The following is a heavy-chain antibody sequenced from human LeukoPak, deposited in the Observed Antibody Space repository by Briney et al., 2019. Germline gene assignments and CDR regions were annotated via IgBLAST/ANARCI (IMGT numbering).Heavy chain of an antibody. Sequence: PGGSLRLSCAASGFTFSSYWMSWVRQAPGKGLEWVANIKQDGSEKYYVDSVKGRFTISRDNAKNSLYLQMNSLRAEDTAVYYCAKPLTGVSSDYFDYWGQGTLVTVSS. D-gene: IGHD7-27*01. CDR1: GFTFSSYW. V-gene: IGHV3-7*01. CDR3: AKPLTGVSSDYFDY. CDR2: IKQDGSEK. J-gene: IGHJ4*02.